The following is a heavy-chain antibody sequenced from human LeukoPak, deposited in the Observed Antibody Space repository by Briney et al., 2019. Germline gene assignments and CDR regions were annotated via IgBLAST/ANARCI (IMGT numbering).Heavy chain of an antibody. CDR3: ARYRIAAPFDP. V-gene: IGHV4-34*01. CDR2: VNHSGST. CDR1: GGSFSGYY. J-gene: IGHJ5*02. Sequence: SETLSLTCAVYGGSFSGYYWSWIRQPPGKGLEWIGEVNHSGSTNYNPSLKSRVTISVDTSKNQFSLKLSSVTAADTAVYYCARYRIAAPFDPWGQGTLVTVSS. D-gene: IGHD6-13*01.